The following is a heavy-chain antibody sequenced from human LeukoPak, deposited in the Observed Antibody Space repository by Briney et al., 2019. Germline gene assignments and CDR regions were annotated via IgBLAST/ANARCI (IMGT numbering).Heavy chain of an antibody. V-gene: IGHV3-48*03. D-gene: IGHD3-10*01. Sequence: PGRSLRLSCVASGFTFSSYEMNWVRQAPGKGLEWVSDISSGSTNIYYADSVKGRFTISRDDAKNSLYLQMHSLRVEDTAVYYCARAYYYDSGSYGAFDIWGQGTMVTVSS. CDR1: GFTFSSYE. CDR2: ISSGSTNI. CDR3: ARAYYYDSGSYGAFDI. J-gene: IGHJ3*02.